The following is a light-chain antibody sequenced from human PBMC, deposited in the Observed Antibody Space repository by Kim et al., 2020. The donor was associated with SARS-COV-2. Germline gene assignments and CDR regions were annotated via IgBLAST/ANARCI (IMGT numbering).Light chain of an antibody. CDR2: AAS. J-gene: IGKJ4*01. V-gene: IGKV1D-12*01. Sequence: SASVGDRVTITCRASQAIGSWLAWYQQKPGRAPKRLIYAASSLQSGVPSRFSGSGSGTNFTLTFTSLQPEDFATYYCQKTNSFPLTFGGGTKLEIK. CDR3: QKTNSFPLT. CDR1: QAIGSW.